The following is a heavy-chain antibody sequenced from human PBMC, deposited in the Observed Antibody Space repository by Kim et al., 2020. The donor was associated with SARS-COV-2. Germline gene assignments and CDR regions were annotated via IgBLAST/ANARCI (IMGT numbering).Heavy chain of an antibody. CDR2: ISWNSGSI. J-gene: IGHJ6*02. Sequence: GGSLRLSCAASGFTFDDYAMHWVRQAPGKGLEWVSGISWNSGSIGYADSVKGRFTISRDNAKNSLYLQMNSLRAEDTALYYCAKDHGYYYGMDVWGQGTTVTVSS. V-gene: IGHV3-9*01. CDR1: GFTFDDYA. CDR3: AKDHGYYYGMDV.